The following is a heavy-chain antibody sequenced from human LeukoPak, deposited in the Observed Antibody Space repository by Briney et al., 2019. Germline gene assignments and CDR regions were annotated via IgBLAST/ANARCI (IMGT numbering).Heavy chain of an antibody. J-gene: IGHJ6*02. Sequence: GGSLRLSCAASGFTFSTYSMKWVRHAPGKGLEGVSSISSSGDYIFYGDSLKGRFTISRDNAKNSLYLQMNSLRAEDTAVYYCARGTAYYYGMDVWGQGTTVTVSS. CDR3: ARGTAYYYGMDV. D-gene: IGHD2-21*02. V-gene: IGHV3-21*01. CDR1: GFTFSTYS. CDR2: ISSSGDYI.